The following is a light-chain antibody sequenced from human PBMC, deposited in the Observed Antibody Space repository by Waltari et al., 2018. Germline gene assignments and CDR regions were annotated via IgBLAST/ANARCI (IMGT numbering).Light chain of an antibody. V-gene: IGKV4-1*01. J-gene: IGKJ2*01. Sequence: DLVMTQSPDSLAVSLGERATINCKSSQSVLYSSNNKNYLAWYQQKPGQPPKLLIYWASTRESGVPDRFSGSGSGTDFTLTISSLQAEDVAVYYCQQYYSTPYTFGQGPKLEIK. CDR1: QSVLYSSNNKNY. CDR2: WAS. CDR3: QQYYSTPYT.